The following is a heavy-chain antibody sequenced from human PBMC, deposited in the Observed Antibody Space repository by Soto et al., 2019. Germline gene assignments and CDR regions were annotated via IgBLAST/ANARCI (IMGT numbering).Heavy chain of an antibody. CDR3: ARTGWGVTYYYGSGRSDY. Sequence: SETLSLTCTVSGGSISSSSYYWGWIRQPPGKGLEWIGSIYYSGSTYYNPSLKSRVTISVDTSKNQFSLKLSSVTAADTAVYYCARTGWGVTYYYGSGRSDYWGQGTLVTVSS. V-gene: IGHV4-39*01. D-gene: IGHD3-10*01. CDR2: IYYSGST. CDR1: GGSISSSSYY. J-gene: IGHJ4*02.